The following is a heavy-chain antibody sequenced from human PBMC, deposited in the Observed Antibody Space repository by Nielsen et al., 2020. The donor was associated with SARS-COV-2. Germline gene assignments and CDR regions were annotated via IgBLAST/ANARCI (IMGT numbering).Heavy chain of an antibody. J-gene: IGHJ6*02. V-gene: IGHV3-30*02. CDR2: IRYDGSNK. CDR1: GFTFSSYG. CDR3: ARDSSSWAYYYYGMDV. Sequence: GESLKISCAASGFTFSSYGMHWVRQAPGKGLEWVAFIRYDGSNKYYADSVKGRFTISRDNAKNSLYLQMNSLRAEDTAVYYCARDSSSWAYYYYGMDVWGQGTTVTVSS. D-gene: IGHD6-13*01.